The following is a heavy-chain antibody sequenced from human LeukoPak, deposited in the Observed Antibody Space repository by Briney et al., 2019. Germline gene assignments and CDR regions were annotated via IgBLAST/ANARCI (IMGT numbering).Heavy chain of an antibody. J-gene: IGHJ4*02. CDR2: IRYDGRNK. CDR3: AKEIWPTVTTPGHTHFDY. V-gene: IGHV3-30*02. D-gene: IGHD4-17*01. Sequence: GGSLRLSCAVSGFTFSTYGMHWVRQAPGKGLEWVAFIRYDGRNKHYADSVKGRFTISRDNSKNTLCLQMNSLRAEDTAVYYCAKEIWPTVTTPGHTHFDYWGQGTLVTVSS. CDR1: GFTFSTYG.